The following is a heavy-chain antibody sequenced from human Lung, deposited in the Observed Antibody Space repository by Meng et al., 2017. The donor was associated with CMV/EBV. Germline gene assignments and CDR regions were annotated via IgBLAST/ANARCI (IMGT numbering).Heavy chain of an antibody. J-gene: IGHJ5*02. D-gene: IGHD2-15*01. CDR3: ARGYCSGGSCPVFDP. CDR1: VYSFTSYD. CDR2: MNPNSCNT. V-gene: IGHV1-8*01. Sequence: AKVKKPGAAVMVSCKASVYSFTSYDINWVRQSTGQGLEWMGWMNPNSCNTGYAQKFQGGVTMTRNTSISTAYMELSSLKSEDTAVYYCARGYCSGGSCPVFDPWGQGTLVTVSS.